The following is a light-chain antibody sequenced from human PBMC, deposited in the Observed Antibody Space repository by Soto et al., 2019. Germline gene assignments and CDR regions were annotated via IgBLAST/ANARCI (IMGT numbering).Light chain of an antibody. CDR1: QSVSSSY. V-gene: IGKV3-20*01. J-gene: IGKJ4*01. Sequence: EIVLTQSPGTLSLSPGERTTLSCRASQSVSSSYLAWYQQKPGQAPRLLIYGASRRATGIPDRFSGSVSGTDFTLTISRLEPEDFAVYYCQQYCSSPPITFGGGTKVEIK. CDR3: QQYCSSPPIT. CDR2: GAS.